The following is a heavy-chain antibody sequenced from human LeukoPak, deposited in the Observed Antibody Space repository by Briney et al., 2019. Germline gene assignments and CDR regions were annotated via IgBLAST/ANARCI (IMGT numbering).Heavy chain of an antibody. V-gene: IGHV3-66*01. CDR1: GFAFSSSS. D-gene: IGHD6-13*01. CDR3: AKGDRSWQHHFDY. Sequence: GGSLRLSCAASGFAFSSSSMNWVRQAPGKGLEWVSVAYSGGSTDYADSVKGRFTISRDNSKNTLYLQMNSLRAEDTAVYYCAKGDRSWQHHFDYWGQGTLVTVSS. J-gene: IGHJ4*02. CDR2: AYSGGST.